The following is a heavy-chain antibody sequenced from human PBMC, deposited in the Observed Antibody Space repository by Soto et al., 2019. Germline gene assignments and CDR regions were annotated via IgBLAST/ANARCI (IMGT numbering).Heavy chain of an antibody. CDR1: GSYFSNYG. V-gene: IGHV3-30*03. CDR3: ARVPWLVIFDY. CDR2: ISNDATKK. D-gene: IGHD6-19*01. Sequence: GGPLRLSCAASGSYFSNYGIHWFRQAPGNGQEWVAFISNDATKKYYADSLKGRFTISRDNSQNTLYLQMNSLRADDTAVYYCARVPWLVIFDYCGQGTLVTV. J-gene: IGHJ4*02.